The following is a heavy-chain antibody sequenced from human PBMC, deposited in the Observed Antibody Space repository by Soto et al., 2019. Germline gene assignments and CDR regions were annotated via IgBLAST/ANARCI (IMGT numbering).Heavy chain of an antibody. V-gene: IGHV1-18*01. Sequence: QVQLVQSGAEVEKPGASVKVSCNASGYTFTSYGISWVRQAPGQGLEWMGWISTYKGDTHCAQKLQGRVTLTTDTPTSTAYIELRSLRSDDTAVYYCARANGDYYFDYWGQGTLVTVST. CDR1: GYTFTSYG. D-gene: IGHD4-17*01. CDR2: ISTYKGDT. J-gene: IGHJ4*02. CDR3: ARANGDYYFDY.